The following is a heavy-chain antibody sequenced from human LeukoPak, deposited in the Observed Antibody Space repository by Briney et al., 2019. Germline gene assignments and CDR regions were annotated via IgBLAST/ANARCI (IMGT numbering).Heavy chain of an antibody. CDR2: IKQDGSDR. CDR3: ARWGNDYSQFDS. D-gene: IGHD4-11*01. J-gene: IGHJ4*02. CDR1: GFTFRNYW. V-gene: IGHV3-7*03. Sequence: PGGSLRLSCAASGFTFRNYWMSWVRQAPGTGLEWVANIKQDGSDRNYVTSVKGRFTISRDNSKNTLFLQMNSLRTEDTAVYFCARWGNDYSQFDSWGQGTLVTVS.